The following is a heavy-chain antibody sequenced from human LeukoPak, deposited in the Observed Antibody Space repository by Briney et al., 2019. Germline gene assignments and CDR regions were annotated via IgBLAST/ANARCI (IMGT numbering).Heavy chain of an antibody. J-gene: IGHJ4*02. V-gene: IGHV4-38-2*02. D-gene: IGHD3-22*01. CDR1: GYSISSGYY. CDR3: ARGGTMIVVVINFDY. CDR2: IYHSGST. Sequence: SETLCLTCTVSGYSISSGYYWGWIRQPPGKGLEWIGSIYHSGSTYYNPSLKSRVTISVDTSKNQFSLKLSSVTAADTAVYYCARGGTMIVVVINFDYWGQGTLVTVSS.